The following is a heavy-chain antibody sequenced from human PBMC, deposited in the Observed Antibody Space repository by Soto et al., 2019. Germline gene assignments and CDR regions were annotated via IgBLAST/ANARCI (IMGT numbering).Heavy chain of an antibody. CDR3: ARALTGYAMDV. CDR1: RFIFTNYG. V-gene: IGHV1-18*01. CDR2: ITTYNGNT. J-gene: IGHJ6*02. Sequence: QVQLVQSGVEVREPGASVKVSCKAVRFIFTNYGVSWVREAPGQGLEWMGWITTYNGNTEYAQKFQGRVTMTTDASTSTAYMELGSLRSDDTAIYYCARALTGYAMDVWGQGTTVTDSS. D-gene: IGHD1-1*01.